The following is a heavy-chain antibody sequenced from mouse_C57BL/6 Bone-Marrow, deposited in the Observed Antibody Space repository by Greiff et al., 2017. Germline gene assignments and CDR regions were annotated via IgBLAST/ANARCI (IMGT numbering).Heavy chain of an antibody. CDR2: IYPRSGNT. V-gene: IGHV1-81*01. CDR3: ARWGWSYYAMDY. CDR1: GYTFTSYG. D-gene: IGHD2-3*01. J-gene: IGHJ4*01. Sequence: QVQLQQSGAELARPGASVKLSCKASGYTFTSYGISWVKQRTGQGLEWIGEIYPRSGNTYYNEKFKGKATLTADKSSSTAYMELGSLTSEDSAVYFCARWGWSYYAMDYWGQGTSVTVSS.